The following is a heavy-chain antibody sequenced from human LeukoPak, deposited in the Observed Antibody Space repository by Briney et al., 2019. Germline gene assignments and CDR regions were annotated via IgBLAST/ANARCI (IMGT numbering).Heavy chain of an antibody. CDR3: AKWGDYDILTGYYVPDY. Sequence: GTSLRLSCVASGFTFTNYAMSWVRQAPGKGLEWVSAITGSDGTSHYADSVKGRYTISRDNSKNTLYLQVNSLRAEDTAVYYCAKWGDYDILTGYYVPDYWGQGTLVTVSS. J-gene: IGHJ4*02. CDR1: GFTFTNYA. V-gene: IGHV3-23*01. CDR2: ITGSDGTS. D-gene: IGHD3-9*01.